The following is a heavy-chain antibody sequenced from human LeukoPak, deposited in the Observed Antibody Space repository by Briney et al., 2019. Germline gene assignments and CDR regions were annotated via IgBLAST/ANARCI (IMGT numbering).Heavy chain of an antibody. CDR2: ISAYNGNT. CDR1: GYTFTSYG. Sequence: ASVKVSCKASGYTFTSYGISWVRQAPGQGLEWMGWISAYNGNTNYAQKLQGRATMTTDTSTSTAYMELRSLRSDDTAVYYCARVGDYGSGVYWYFDLWGRGTLVTVSS. J-gene: IGHJ2*01. V-gene: IGHV1-18*01. CDR3: ARVGDYGSGVYWYFDL. D-gene: IGHD3-10*01.